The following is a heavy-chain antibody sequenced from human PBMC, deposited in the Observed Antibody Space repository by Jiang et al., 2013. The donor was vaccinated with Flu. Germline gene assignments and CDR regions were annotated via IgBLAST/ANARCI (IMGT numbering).Heavy chain of an antibody. Sequence: PGLVKPSETLSLTCIVSGGSMYSYYWSWIRQPPGKGLEYIGYTDDTGSTNYNPSLKSRVTISVDRSKNQFSLKLTSVTAADTAVYYCARLHPGYCTSNNCYYYGLDVWGQGTTVTVSS. CDR3: ARLHPGYCTSNNCYYYGLDV. CDR1: GGSMYSYY. CDR2: TDDTGST. J-gene: IGHJ6*02. V-gene: IGHV4-59*01. D-gene: IGHD2-8*01.